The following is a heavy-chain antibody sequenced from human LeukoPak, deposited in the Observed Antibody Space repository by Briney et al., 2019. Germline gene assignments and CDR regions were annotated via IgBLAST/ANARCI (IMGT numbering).Heavy chain of an antibody. CDR2: INSDGSTT. J-gene: IGHJ4*02. CDR3: ASGARDGYKYTLDY. Sequence: GGFLRLSCAASGFTFSSYWMHWVRQVPGKGLVWVSRINSDGSTTNYADSVGGRFTISRDNAKTTLYLQMNSLRAEDTAVYYCASGARDGYKYTLDYWGQGILVTVSS. CDR1: GFTFSSYW. V-gene: IGHV3-74*01. D-gene: IGHD5-24*01.